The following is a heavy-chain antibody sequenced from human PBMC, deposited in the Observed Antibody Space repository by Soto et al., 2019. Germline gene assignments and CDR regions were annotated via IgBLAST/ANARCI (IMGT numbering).Heavy chain of an antibody. V-gene: IGHV3-23*01. J-gene: IGHJ6*02. CDR3: ARTARGYSYGDYYYGMDV. Sequence: GGSLRLSCAASGFTFSSYAMSWVRQAPGKGLEWVSAISGSGGSTYYADSVKGRFTISRDNSKNTLYLQMNSLRAEDTAVYYCARTARGYSYGDYYYGMDVWGQGTTVTVSS. CDR2: ISGSGGST. D-gene: IGHD5-18*01. CDR1: GFTFSSYA.